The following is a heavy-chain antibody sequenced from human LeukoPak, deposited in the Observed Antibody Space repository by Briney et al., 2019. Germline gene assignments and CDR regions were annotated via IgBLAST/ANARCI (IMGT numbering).Heavy chain of an antibody. J-gene: IGHJ6*03. CDR2: IYYSGST. CDR1: GYSISSGYY. CDR3: ARGTGATVVTFYYYYYYMDV. Sequence: SETLSLTCTVSGYSISSGYYWGWIRQPPGKGLEWIGSIYYSGSTYYNPSLKSRVTISVDTSKNQFSLKLSSVTAADTAVYYCARGTGATVVTFYYYYYYMDVWGKGTTVTVSS. D-gene: IGHD4-23*01. V-gene: IGHV4-38-2*02.